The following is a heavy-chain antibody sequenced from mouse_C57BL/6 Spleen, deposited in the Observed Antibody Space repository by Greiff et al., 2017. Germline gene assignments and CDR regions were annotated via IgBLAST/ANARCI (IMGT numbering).Heavy chain of an antibody. D-gene: IGHD1-2*01. CDR1: GYTFTTYP. V-gene: IGHV1-47*01. J-gene: IGHJ2*01. CDR2: FHPYNDDT. CDR3: ARGGYYGPVDY. Sequence: QVQLQQSGAELVKPGASVKMSCKASGYTFTTYPIEWMKQNHGKSLEWIGNFHPYNDDTKYNEKFKGKATLSVEKSSSTGYLELSRLTCDDSAVYCCARGGYYGPVDYWGQGTTLTVSS.